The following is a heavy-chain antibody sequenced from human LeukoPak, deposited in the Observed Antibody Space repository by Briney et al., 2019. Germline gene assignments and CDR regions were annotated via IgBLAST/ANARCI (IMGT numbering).Heavy chain of an antibody. CDR3: ARGGSYLGYWFDP. V-gene: IGHV4-30-4*08. CDR1: GGSLSSGDYY. CDR2: IYYSGST. Sequence: PSETLSLTCTVSGGSLSSGDYYWSWIRQPPGKGLEWRGYIYYSGSTYDNPALKCRVTISVDTSKNQFSLKLSSVTAADTAVYYCARGGSYLGYWFDPWGQGTLVTVSS. D-gene: IGHD1-26*01. J-gene: IGHJ5*02.